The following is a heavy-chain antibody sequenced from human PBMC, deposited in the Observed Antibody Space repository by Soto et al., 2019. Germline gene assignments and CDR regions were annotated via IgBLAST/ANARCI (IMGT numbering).Heavy chain of an antibody. CDR2: IIPMLGTA. CDR3: ATRPFRFLEGTQSYNWFDP. Sequence: QVQLVQPGTEVKRPGSSVNVSCKASGGTFSSYAVSWVRQAPGQGLEWMGGIIPMLGTANYAPNFQDRVTITADASTSISYIDLSRQRSEDTAVYYCATRPFRFLEGTQSYNWFDPWGQGTLVIVTS. V-gene: IGHV1-69*11. D-gene: IGHD3-3*01. J-gene: IGHJ5*02. CDR1: GGTFSSYA.